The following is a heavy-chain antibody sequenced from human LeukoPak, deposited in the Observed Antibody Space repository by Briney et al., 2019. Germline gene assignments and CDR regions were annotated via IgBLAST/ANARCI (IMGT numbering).Heavy chain of an antibody. CDR3: ARDPSWSVEGY. J-gene: IGHJ4*02. V-gene: IGHV4-4*07. CDR2: IYTSGST. CDR1: GGSISSYY. D-gene: IGHD6-13*01. Sequence: SETLSLTCTVSGGSISSYYWSWIRQPAGKGLEWIGRIYTSGSTNYNPSLKSRVTMSVDTPKNQFSLKLSSVAAADTAVYYCARDPSWSVEGYWGQGTLVTVSS.